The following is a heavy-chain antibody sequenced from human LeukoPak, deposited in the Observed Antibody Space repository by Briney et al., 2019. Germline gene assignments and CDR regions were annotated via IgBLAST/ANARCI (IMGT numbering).Heavy chain of an antibody. CDR2: IYWHDEK. CDR1: GFSLSTSGEA. CDR3: AHRLGGYFDY. D-gene: IGHD3-16*01. V-gene: IGHV2-5*01. Sequence: ESGPTLVNPTQTLTLTCTFSGFSLSTSGEAVGWIRQPPGKALECLAVIYWHDEKRFSSSLGGRLSISKDTSRNQVVLTMRNMDPLDTATYYCAHRLGGYFDYWGQGTPVTVSS. J-gene: IGHJ4*02.